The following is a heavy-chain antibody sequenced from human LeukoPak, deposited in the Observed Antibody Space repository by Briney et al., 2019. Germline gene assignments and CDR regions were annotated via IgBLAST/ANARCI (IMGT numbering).Heavy chain of an antibody. V-gene: IGHV1-69*04. CDR2: IIPILGIA. CDR3: TRVATSEDFDY. CDR1: GGTFSSYA. J-gene: IGHJ4*02. Sequence: GASVKVSCKASGGTFSSYAISWVRQAPGQGLEWMGRIIPILGIANYAQKFQGRVTITADKSTSTAYMELSSLRSEDTAVYYCTRVATSEDFDYWGQGTLVTVSS.